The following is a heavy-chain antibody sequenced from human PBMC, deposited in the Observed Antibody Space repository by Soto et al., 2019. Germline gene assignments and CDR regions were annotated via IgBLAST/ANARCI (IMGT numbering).Heavy chain of an antibody. J-gene: IGHJ4*02. D-gene: IGHD3-22*01. Sequence: EVQLLDSGGGLVQPGGSLRLSCVASGFTFYNYAMSWVRQAPGEGLEWVSSISGTGFSTYYADSVKGRFTISRDNPKNTLYLQMNSLRAEDTAVYYCAKGRYDSSGSWIDCWGQGNLVTVSS. CDR2: ISGTGFST. CDR1: GFTFYNYA. CDR3: AKGRYDSSGSWIDC. V-gene: IGHV3-23*01.